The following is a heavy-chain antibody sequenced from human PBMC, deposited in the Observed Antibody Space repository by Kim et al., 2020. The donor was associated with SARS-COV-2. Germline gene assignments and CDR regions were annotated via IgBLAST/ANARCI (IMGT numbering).Heavy chain of an antibody. V-gene: IGHV3-43*02. J-gene: IGHJ6*02. CDR3: AKDTSDGGTYYYYYGMDV. CDR1: GFTFDDYA. Sequence: GGSLRLSCAASGFTFDDYAMHWVRQAPGKGLEWVSLISGDGGSTYYADSVKGRFTISRDNSKNSLYLQMNSLRTEDTALYYCAKDTSDGGTYYYYYGMDVWGQGTTVTVSS. D-gene: IGHD2-15*01. CDR2: ISGDGGST.